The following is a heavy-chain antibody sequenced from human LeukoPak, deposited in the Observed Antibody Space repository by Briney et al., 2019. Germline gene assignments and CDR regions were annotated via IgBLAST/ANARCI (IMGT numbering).Heavy chain of an antibody. D-gene: IGHD5-24*01. J-gene: IGHJ4*02. V-gene: IGHV4-34*01. Sequence: PSETLSLTRAVYGASFSGYYWSWIRQPPGKWLEWIGEINHSGSTNYNPSLKSRVTISVDTSKNQFSLKLSSVTAADTAVYYCARVSARWLHHYFDYWGQGTLVTVSS. CDR2: INHSGST. CDR3: ARVSARWLHHYFDY. CDR1: GASFSGYY.